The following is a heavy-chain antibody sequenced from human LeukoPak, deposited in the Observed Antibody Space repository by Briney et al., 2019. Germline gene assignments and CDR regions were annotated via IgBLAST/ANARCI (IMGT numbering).Heavy chain of an antibody. CDR3: ARVLGTGLARSFDY. Sequence: SETLSLTCTVSGGSISSSSYYWGWIRQPPGKGLEWIGYIYYSGSTNYNPSLKSRVTISVDTSKNQFSLKLSSVTAADTAVYYCARVLGTGLARSFDYWGQGTLVTVSS. D-gene: IGHD1-14*01. CDR2: IYYSGST. J-gene: IGHJ4*02. V-gene: IGHV4-61*05. CDR1: GGSISSSSYY.